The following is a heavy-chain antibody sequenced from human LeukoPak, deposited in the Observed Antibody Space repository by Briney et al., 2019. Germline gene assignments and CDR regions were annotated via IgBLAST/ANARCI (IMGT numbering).Heavy chain of an antibody. CDR3: AREGGGYDERPFDY. Sequence: GGSLRLSCAASGFTFSSYWMSWVRQAPGKGLEWVANIKQDGSEKYYVDSGKGRFTISRDNAKNSLYLQMNSLRAEDTAVCYCAREGGGYDERPFDYWGQGTLVTVSS. CDR2: IKQDGSEK. J-gene: IGHJ4*02. V-gene: IGHV3-7*03. CDR1: GFTFSSYW. D-gene: IGHD5-12*01.